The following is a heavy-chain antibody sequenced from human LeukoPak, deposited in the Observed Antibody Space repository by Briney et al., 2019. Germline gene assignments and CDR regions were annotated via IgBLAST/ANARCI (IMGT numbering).Heavy chain of an antibody. CDR2: ISYDGSNK. CDR1: GFTFSSYA. V-gene: IGHV3-30-3*01. J-gene: IGHJ4*02. D-gene: IGHD3-9*01. CDR3: ARVTPNYYDILTGYYDY. Sequence: GGSLRLSCAASGFTFSSYAMHWVRQAPGKGLEWVAVISYDGSNKYYADSVKGRFTISRDNSKNTLYLQMNSLRAEDTAVYYCARVTPNYYDILTGYYDYWGQGTLVTVSS.